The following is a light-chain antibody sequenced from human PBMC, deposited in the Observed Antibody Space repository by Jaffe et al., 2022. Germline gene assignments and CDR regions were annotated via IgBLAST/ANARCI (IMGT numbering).Light chain of an antibody. J-gene: IGKJ2*01. CDR3: QQYNNWPRS. CDR1: QSVSSN. CDR2: GAS. Sequence: EIVMTQSPATLSVSPGERATLSCRASQSVSSNLAWYQQKPGQAPRLLIYGASTRATGIPVRFSGSGSGTEFTLTISSLQSEDFAVYYCQQYNNWPRSFGQGTKLEIK. V-gene: IGKV3-15*01.